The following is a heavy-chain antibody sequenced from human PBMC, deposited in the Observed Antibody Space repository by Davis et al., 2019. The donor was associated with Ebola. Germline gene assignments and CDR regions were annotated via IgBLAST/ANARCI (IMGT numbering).Heavy chain of an antibody. CDR2: IHYSGST. CDR3: AGASTTGLINPFDS. Sequence: SETLSLTCTVSGGSVSSGYHYWSWIRQPPGKGLEWIAYIHYSGSTNYNPSLKSRVTISLDTSKNQFSLRLSSVTAADTAVYYCAGASTTGLINPFDSWGQGILVTASS. J-gene: IGHJ4*02. V-gene: IGHV4-61*01. CDR1: GGSVSSGYHY. D-gene: IGHD1-1*01.